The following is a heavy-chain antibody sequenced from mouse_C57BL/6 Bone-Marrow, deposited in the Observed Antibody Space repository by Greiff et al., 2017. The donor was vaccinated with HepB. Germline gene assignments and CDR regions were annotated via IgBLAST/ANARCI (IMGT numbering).Heavy chain of an antibody. Sequence: EVKLQESGGGLVKPGGSLKLSCAASGFTFSSYAMSWVRQTPEKRLEWVATISDGGSYTYYPDNVKGRFTISRDNAKNNLYLQMSHLKSEDTAMYYCARYYGNYPAWFAYWGQGTLVTVSA. CDR3: ARYYGNYPAWFAY. D-gene: IGHD2-1*01. V-gene: IGHV5-4*03. CDR1: GFTFSSYA. CDR2: ISDGGSYT. J-gene: IGHJ3*01.